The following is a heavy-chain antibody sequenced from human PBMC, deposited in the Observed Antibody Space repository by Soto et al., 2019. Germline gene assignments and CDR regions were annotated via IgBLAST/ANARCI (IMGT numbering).Heavy chain of an antibody. CDR2: IWFDRSNK. J-gene: IGHJ4*02. D-gene: IGHD6-13*01. Sequence: QVQLVESGGGVVQPGRSLRLSCAASGFTFSSYGMHWVRQPPGKGLEWVAVIWFDRSNKHYADSVKGRFTISRDNSKNTLYLQMNSLRAEDTAVYYCAHSSSWYYFDYWGQRTLVTVSS. CDR3: AHSSSWYYFDY. V-gene: IGHV3-33*01. CDR1: GFTFSSYG.